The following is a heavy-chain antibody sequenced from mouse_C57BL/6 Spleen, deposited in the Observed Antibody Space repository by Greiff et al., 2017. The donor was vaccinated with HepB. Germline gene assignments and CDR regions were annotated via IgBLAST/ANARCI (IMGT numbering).Heavy chain of an antibody. V-gene: IGHV1-80*01. CDR3: ARSGTTNAMDY. Sequence: VKLVESGAELVKPGASVKISCKASGYAFSSYWMNWVKQRPGKGLEWIGQIYPGDGDTNYNGKFKGKATLTADKSSSTAYMQLSSLTSEDSAVYFGARSGTTNAMDYWGQGTSVTVSS. J-gene: IGHJ4*01. CDR2: IYPGDGDT. D-gene: IGHD1-1*01. CDR1: GYAFSSYW.